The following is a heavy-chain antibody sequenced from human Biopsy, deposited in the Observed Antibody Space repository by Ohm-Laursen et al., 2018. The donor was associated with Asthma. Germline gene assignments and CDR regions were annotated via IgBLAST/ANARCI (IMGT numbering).Heavy chain of an antibody. V-gene: IGHV1-69*13. CDR3: ATPPVGSISYFDS. J-gene: IGHJ4*02. Sequence: SVKVSCKASGYTFTSYYMHWVRQAPGQALEWMGGILPILGTSNYAQKFQGRVTITADESTRTAYMELSSLRSEDTAVYYCATPPVGSISYFDSWGQGTLVTVSS. CDR1: GYTFTSYY. CDR2: ILPILGTS. D-gene: IGHD1-26*01.